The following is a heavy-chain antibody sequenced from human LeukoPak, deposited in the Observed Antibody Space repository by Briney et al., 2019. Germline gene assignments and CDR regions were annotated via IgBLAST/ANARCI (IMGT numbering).Heavy chain of an antibody. V-gene: IGHV4-34*01. J-gene: IGHJ5*02. CDR3: ASAGPFDLRDGYNFWSLGWFDP. CDR2: INHSGST. Sequence: SETLSLTCAVYGGSFSGYYWSWIRQPPGKGPEWIGEINHSGSTNYNPSLKSRVTISVDTSKNQFSLKLSSVTAADTAVYYCASAGPFDLRDGYNFWSLGWFDPWGQGTLVTVSS. CDR1: GGSFSGYY. D-gene: IGHD5-24*01.